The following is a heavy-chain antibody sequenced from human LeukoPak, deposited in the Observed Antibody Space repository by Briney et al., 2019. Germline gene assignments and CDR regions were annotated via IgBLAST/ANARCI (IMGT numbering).Heavy chain of an antibody. CDR3: AKNMYGYGGYGGTYSYYYGMDV. D-gene: IGHD5-12*01. J-gene: IGHJ6*02. CDR1: GFTVSNNY. V-gene: IGHV3-66*01. Sequence: GGPLRLSCAVSGFTVSNNYMSWVRQAPGKGLEWVSVIYSGGDTYYADSVKGRFTTSRDNSKNTLYLQMNSLRAEDTAVYYCAKNMYGYGGYGGTYSYYYGMDVWGQGTTVTVSS. CDR2: IYSGGDT.